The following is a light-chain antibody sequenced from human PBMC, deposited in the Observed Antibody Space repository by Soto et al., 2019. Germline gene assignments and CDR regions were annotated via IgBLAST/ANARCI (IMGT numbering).Light chain of an antibody. J-gene: IGKJ5*01. CDR3: QQRINWPIT. Sequence: EIVLTQSPATLSLSPGERATLFCRASQSVSSYLAWYQQTPDQAPRLLIYDSSNRATGIPARFSGSGSGTDFTRTISSLEPKEFAVYYCQQRINWPITFGQGTRLEIK. CDR1: QSVSSY. CDR2: DSS. V-gene: IGKV3-11*01.